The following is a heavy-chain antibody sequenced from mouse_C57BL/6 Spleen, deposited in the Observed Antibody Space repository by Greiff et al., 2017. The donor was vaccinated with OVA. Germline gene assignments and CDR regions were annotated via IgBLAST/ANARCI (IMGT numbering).Heavy chain of an antibody. D-gene: IGHD2-4*01. Sequence: VKVVESGAELARPGASVKLSCKASGYTFTSYGISWVKQRTGQGLEWIGEIYPRSGNTYYNEKFKGKATLTADKSSSTAYMELRSLTSEDSAVYFCARGPYDYDGYWYFDVWGTGTTVTVSS. J-gene: IGHJ1*03. CDR2: IYPRSGNT. CDR1: GYTFTSYG. V-gene: IGHV1-81*01. CDR3: ARGPYDYDGYWYFDV.